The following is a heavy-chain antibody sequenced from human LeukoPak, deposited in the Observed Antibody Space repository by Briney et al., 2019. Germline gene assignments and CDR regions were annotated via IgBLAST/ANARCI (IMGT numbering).Heavy chain of an antibody. CDR1: GGSISSSSYS. D-gene: IGHD7-27*01. CDR3: ARQTLGIERTRFDP. CDR2: IYYSGST. Sequence: SETLSLTCTVSGGSISSSSYSWGWIRQPPGKGLEWIGSIYYSGSTYYNPSLKSRVTISVDTSKNQFSLKLSSVTAADTAVYYCARQTLGIERTRFDPWGQGTLVTVSS. J-gene: IGHJ5*02. V-gene: IGHV4-39*01.